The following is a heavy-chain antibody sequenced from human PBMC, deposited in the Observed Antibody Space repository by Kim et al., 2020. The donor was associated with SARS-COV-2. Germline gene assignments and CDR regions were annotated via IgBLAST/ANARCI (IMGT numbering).Heavy chain of an antibody. CDR1: GGSISSGGYY. D-gene: IGHD2-15*01. CDR2: IYYSGST. Sequence: SETLSLTCTVSGGSISSGGYYWSWIRQHPGKGLEWIGYIYYSGSTYYNPSLKSRVTISVDTSKNQFSLKLSSVTAADTAVYYCAGDVSGGSCYDYWGQGTLVTVSS. V-gene: IGHV4-31*03. J-gene: IGHJ4*02. CDR3: AGDVSGGSCYDY.